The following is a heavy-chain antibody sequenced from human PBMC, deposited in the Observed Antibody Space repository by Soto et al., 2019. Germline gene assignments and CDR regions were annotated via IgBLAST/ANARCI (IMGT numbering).Heavy chain of an antibody. CDR3: ARVGGGVVVVPGANRGDF. Sequence: GGSLRLSCAVSGFTFSTYSMSWVRQAPGKGLEWVSSISPSSTYIHYADSVKGRFTISRDNAEKSLYLQMNSLRAEDTAVYYCARVGGGVVVVPGANRGDFWGQGTLVTVSS. CDR2: ISPSSTYI. CDR1: GFTFSTYS. J-gene: IGHJ4*02. D-gene: IGHD2-2*01. V-gene: IGHV3-21*01.